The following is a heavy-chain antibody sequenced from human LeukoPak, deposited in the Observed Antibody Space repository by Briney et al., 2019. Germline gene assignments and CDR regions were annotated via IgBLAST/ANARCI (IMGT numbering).Heavy chain of an antibody. CDR2: IYYSGST. J-gene: IGHJ4*02. V-gene: IGHV4-59*01. Sequence: PSETLSLTCAVYGGSFSGYYWSWIRQPPGKGLEWIGYIYYSGSTNYNPSLTSRVTISVDTSKNQFSLKLSSVTAADTAVYYCARVSPLYDFWSGQPDLWGQGTLVTVSS. CDR3: ARVSPLYDFWSGQPDL. D-gene: IGHD3-3*01. CDR1: GGSFSGYY.